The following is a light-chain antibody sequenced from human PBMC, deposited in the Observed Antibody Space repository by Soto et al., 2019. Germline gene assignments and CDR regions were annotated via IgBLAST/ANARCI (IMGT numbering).Light chain of an antibody. CDR3: SSSTNINNWV. J-gene: IGLJ3*02. V-gene: IGLV2-8*01. Sequence: QSVLTQPPSASGSPGQSVTISCTGTSSGVIDFNSVSWYQLHPGKAPRLIIYEVSKRPSGVPGRFSGSKSGKTASLTVSGLQTEDEADYYCSSSTNINNWVFGGGTKLTVL. CDR1: SSGVIDFNS. CDR2: EVS.